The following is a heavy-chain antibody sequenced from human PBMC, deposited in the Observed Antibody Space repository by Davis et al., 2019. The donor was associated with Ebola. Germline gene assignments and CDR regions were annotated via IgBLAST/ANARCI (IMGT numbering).Heavy chain of an antibody. CDR2: INHSGST. V-gene: IGHV4-34*01. CDR3: ARVVPAAPRGHHYYYYYMDV. J-gene: IGHJ6*03. D-gene: IGHD2-2*01. CDR1: GGSFSGYH. Sequence: PSETLSLTCAVYGGSFSGYHCSWIRQPPGKGLKWIGEINHSGSTNYNPSLKSRVTISVDTSKNQFSLKLSSVTAAETAVYYCARVVPAAPRGHHYYYYYMDVWGKGTTVTVSS.